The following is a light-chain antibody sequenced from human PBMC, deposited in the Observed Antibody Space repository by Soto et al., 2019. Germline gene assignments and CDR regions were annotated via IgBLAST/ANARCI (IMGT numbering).Light chain of an antibody. V-gene: IGKV3-20*01. Sequence: IVLTQSPGTLSLSPGERATLFCRASQSITTSQLAWYQQKPGQAPRVLIFGASNRATGIPDRFSGSGSGTDFTLTISRLEPEDFAIYYCQQNASSPRTFGRGTTVEIK. CDR3: QQNASSPRT. J-gene: IGKJ1*01. CDR1: QSITTSQ. CDR2: GAS.